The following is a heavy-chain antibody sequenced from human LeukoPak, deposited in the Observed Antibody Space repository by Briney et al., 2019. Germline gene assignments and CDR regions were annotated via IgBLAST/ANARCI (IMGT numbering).Heavy chain of an antibody. CDR2: MNRAWTAT. CDR3: AKGPNYFDF. J-gene: IGHJ4*02. V-gene: IGHV3-74*01. Sequence: CVTRMNRAWTATYSAHSVHVPFTISRDNPKHPLYLQMNSLRAEDMAMYFCAKGPNYFDFWGQGTLVTVSS.